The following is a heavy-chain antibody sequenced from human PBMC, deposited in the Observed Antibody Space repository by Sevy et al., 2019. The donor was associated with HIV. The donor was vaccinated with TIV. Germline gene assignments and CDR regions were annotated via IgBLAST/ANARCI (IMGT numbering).Heavy chain of an antibody. D-gene: IGHD3-22*01. CDR3: AKEAGQDYYDSSGYYPSGDFDY. CDR1: GFTFADYA. CDR2: ISWDGGST. V-gene: IGHV3-43D*03. Sequence: GGSLRLSCAASGFTFADYAMHWVRQAPGKGLEWVSLISWDGGSTYYADSVKGRFTISRDNSKNSLYLQMNSLRAEDTALYYCAKEAGQDYYDSSGYYPSGDFDYWGQGTLVTVSS. J-gene: IGHJ4*02.